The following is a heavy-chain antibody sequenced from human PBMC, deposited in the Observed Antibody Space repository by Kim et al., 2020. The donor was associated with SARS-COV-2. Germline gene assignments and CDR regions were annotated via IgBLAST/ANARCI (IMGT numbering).Heavy chain of an antibody. CDR1: GGSFSGYY. CDR2: INHSGST. Sequence: SETLSLTCAVYGGSFSGYYWSWIRQPPGKGLEWIGEINHSGSTNYNPSLKSRVTISVDTSKNQFSLKLSSVTAADTAVYYCARGSVGIAAAGPPPGGYYYYDGMDVWGQGTTVTVSS. CDR3: ARGSVGIAAAGPPPGGYYYYDGMDV. V-gene: IGHV4-34*01. J-gene: IGHJ6*02. D-gene: IGHD6-13*01.